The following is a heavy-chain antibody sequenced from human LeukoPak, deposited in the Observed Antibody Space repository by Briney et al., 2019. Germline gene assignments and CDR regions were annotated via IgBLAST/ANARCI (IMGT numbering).Heavy chain of an antibody. J-gene: IGHJ4*02. Sequence: ASVKVSCKASGYTFTSYAMNWVRQAPGQGLEWMGWISAYNGNTNYAQKLQGRVTMTTDTSTSTAYMELRSLRSDDTAVYYCARYGREGYYYDSSLQFDYWGQGTLVTVSS. D-gene: IGHD3-22*01. CDR1: GYTFTSYA. CDR3: ARYGREGYYYDSSLQFDY. V-gene: IGHV1-18*01. CDR2: ISAYNGNT.